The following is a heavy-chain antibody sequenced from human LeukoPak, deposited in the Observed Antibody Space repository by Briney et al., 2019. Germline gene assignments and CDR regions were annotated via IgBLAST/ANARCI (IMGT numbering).Heavy chain of an antibody. CDR3: ARQNDFRLDY. Sequence: GESLRISCKGSGYTFSSYWIGWVRQMPGKGLVWMGIIYPGDSDTRYSPSLQGQVTISVDTSIGTAYLQWSSLKASDTAIYYCARQNDFRLDYWGQGTLVTVSS. CDR1: GYTFSSYW. D-gene: IGHD3-3*01. J-gene: IGHJ4*02. CDR2: IYPGDSDT. V-gene: IGHV5-51*01.